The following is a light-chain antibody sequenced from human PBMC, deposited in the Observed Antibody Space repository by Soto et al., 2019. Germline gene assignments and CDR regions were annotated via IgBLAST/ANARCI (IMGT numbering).Light chain of an antibody. V-gene: IGLV6-57*04. Sequence: NFMLTQPHSVSESPGKTVTISCTRSSGFIASSGVQWCQQRPGSAPTTVIYEDNRRASGVPDRFSGSIDSSSNSASLTISGLETEDEADYYCQSYDSSNHVVFGGGTKVTVL. CDR3: QSYDSSNHVV. CDR1: SGFIASSG. CDR2: EDN. J-gene: IGLJ2*01.